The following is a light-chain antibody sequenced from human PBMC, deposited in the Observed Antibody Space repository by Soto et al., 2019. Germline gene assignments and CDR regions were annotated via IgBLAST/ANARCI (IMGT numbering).Light chain of an antibody. J-gene: IGKJ1*01. CDR3: QQYNNWPRT. CDR1: QSVSSSY. V-gene: IGKV3-15*01. CDR2: GAS. Sequence: EIVLTQSPGTLSLSPVERATLSGRASQSVSSSYLAWYQQKPGQAPRLLIYGASTRATGIPARFSGSGSGTEFTLTISSLQSEDFGVYYCQQYNNWPRTFGQGTKVDIK.